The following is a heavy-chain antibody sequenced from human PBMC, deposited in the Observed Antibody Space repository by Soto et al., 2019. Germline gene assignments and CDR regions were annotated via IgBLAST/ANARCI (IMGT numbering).Heavy chain of an antibody. D-gene: IGHD3-22*01. V-gene: IGHV3-23*01. CDR3: AKNQVYDRTPMGYGMDV. Sequence: GGSLRLSCAASGFTFSSYAMSWVRQAPGKGLEWVSSISGSGGSTYYADSVKGRFTISRDNSKNTLCLQMNSLRAEDTAVYYCAKNQVYDRTPMGYGMDVWGQGTTVTVS. J-gene: IGHJ6*02. CDR1: GFTFSSYA. CDR2: ISGSGGST.